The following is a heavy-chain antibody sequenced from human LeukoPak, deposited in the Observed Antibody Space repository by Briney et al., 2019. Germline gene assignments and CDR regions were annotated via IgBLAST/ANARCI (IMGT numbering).Heavy chain of an antibody. Sequence: SQTLSLTCTVSGDSIRNGDYYWSWIPQPPGKGLEWIGYSYYSVSTYYNPSAKSRVTISVDTSKNQCSLKLSSVTAADTGVYYCARDQDYDFWSGSQAGHAFDIWGQGTMVTVSS. J-gene: IGHJ3*02. CDR3: ARDQDYDFWSGSQAGHAFDI. V-gene: IGHV4-30-4*08. CDR2: SYYSVST. D-gene: IGHD3-3*01. CDR1: GDSIRNGDYY.